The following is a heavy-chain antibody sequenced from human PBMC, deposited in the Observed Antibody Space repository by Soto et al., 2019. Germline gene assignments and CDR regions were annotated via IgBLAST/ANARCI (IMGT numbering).Heavy chain of an antibody. CDR2: INAGNGNT. Sequence: QVQLVQSGAEVKKPGASVKVSCKASGYTFTSYAMHWVRQAPGQRLEWMGWINAGNGNTKYSQKFQGRVTITRDTSASTAYMELSSLGSEDTAVYYCARENYDILTGRRYYGMDVWGQGTTVTVSS. CDR3: ARENYDILTGRRYYGMDV. V-gene: IGHV1-3*01. D-gene: IGHD3-9*01. CDR1: GYTFTSYA. J-gene: IGHJ6*02.